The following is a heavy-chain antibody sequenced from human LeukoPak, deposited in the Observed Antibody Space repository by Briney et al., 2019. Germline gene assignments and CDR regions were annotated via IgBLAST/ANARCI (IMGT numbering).Heavy chain of an antibody. CDR3: ARGARAGYNLEPLDY. CDR1: DGSISSYY. D-gene: IGHD5-24*01. CDR2: IYYSGST. V-gene: IGHV4-59*08. Sequence: SETLSLTCTVSDGSISSYYWSWIRQPPGKGLEWIGYIYYSGSTKYNPSLKSRVTISVDTSKNQFSLKLSSVTAADTAVYYCARGARAGYNLEPLDYWGQGTLVTVSS. J-gene: IGHJ4*02.